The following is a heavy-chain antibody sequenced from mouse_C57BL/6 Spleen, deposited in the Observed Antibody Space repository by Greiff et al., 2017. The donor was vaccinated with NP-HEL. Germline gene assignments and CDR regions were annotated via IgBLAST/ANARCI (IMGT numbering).Heavy chain of an antibody. V-gene: IGHV1-18*01. CDR2: INPNNGGT. Sequence: EVQLQQSGPELVKPGASVKIPCKASGYTFTDYNMDWVKQSHGKSLEWIGDINPNNGGTIYNQKFKGKATLTVDKSSSIAYMELRSLTSEDTAVYYCAIDSSGYDYYAMDYWGQGTSVTVSS. CDR3: AIDSSGYDYYAMDY. CDR1: GYTFTDYN. D-gene: IGHD3-2*02. J-gene: IGHJ4*01.